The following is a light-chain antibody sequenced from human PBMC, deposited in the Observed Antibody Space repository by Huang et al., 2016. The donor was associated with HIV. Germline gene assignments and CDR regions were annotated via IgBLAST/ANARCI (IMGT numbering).Light chain of an antibody. V-gene: IGKV3-15*01. J-gene: IGKJ4*01. CDR3: QQFNNWPPS. Sequence: ENMMTQSPATLSVSPGETATLSCRTSQSVSNNLAWYQEKPGQPPRLLFYAASSRVPGDPGRFRASGSGTDFTLTTGSLQSEDFAIYYCQQFNNWPPSFGGGTKVDIK. CDR1: QSVSNN. CDR2: AAS.